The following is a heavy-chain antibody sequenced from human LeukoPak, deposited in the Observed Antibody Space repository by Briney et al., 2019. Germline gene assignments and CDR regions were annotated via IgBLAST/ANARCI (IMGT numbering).Heavy chain of an antibody. D-gene: IGHD3-22*01. Sequence: SETLSLTCTVSGGSISSYYWSWIRQPPGKGLEWIGYIYYSGSTNYNPSLTSRVTISVDTSKNQFSLKLSSVTAADTAVYYCARDHYYDSSGYYNDAFDIWGQGTMVTVSS. CDR2: IYYSGST. J-gene: IGHJ3*02. CDR1: GGSISSYY. CDR3: ARDHYYDSSGYYNDAFDI. V-gene: IGHV4-59*01.